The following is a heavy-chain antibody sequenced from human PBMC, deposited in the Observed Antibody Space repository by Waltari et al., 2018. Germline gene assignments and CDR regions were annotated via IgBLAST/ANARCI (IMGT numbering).Heavy chain of an antibody. V-gene: IGHV3-48*03. CDR2: ITSRLSTL. D-gene: IGHD6-6*01. CDR3: ATKYSSSSWDY. CDR1: GFILRTFE. J-gene: IGHJ4*02. Sequence: EVQLVESGGGLVQPGGSLGPSCAAAGFILRTFEMSWVRQAPGKGLEWISSITSRLSTLYYADSVKGRFTISRDNAKNSLYLQMNNLRAEDTAVYYCATKYSSSSWDYWGQGTLVTVSS.